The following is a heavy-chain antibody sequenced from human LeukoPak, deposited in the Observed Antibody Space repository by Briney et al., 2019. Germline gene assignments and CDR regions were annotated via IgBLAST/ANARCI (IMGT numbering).Heavy chain of an antibody. D-gene: IGHD2-2*01. Sequence: PSQTLSLTCTVSGGSISSGDYYWSWIRQPPGKGLEWIGYIYYSGSTYDDPSLKSRVTMSVDTSKNQFSLKLSSVTAADTAVYYCARGCSSTSCYGPNDAFDIWGQGTMVTVSS. CDR2: IYYSGST. CDR1: GGSISSGDYY. J-gene: IGHJ3*02. V-gene: IGHV4-30-4*08. CDR3: ARGCSSTSCYGPNDAFDI.